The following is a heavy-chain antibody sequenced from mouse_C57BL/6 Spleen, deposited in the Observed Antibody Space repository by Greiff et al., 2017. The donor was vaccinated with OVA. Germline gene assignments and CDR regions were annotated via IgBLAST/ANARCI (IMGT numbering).Heavy chain of an antibody. D-gene: IGHD1-1*01. V-gene: IGHV1-80*01. CDR1: GYAFSSYW. J-gene: IGHJ2*01. Sequence: QVQLQQSGAELVKPGASVKISCKASGYAFSSYWMNWVKQRPGKGLEWIGQIYPGDGDTNYNGKFKGKATLTADKSSSTAYMQLSSLTSEDSAVYFCATTVVATDFEYWGQGTTLTVSS. CDR3: ATTVVATDFEY. CDR2: IYPGDGDT.